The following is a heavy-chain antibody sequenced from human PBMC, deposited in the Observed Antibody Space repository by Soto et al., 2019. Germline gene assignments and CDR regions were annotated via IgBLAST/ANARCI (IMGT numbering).Heavy chain of an antibody. Sequence: QVQLQESGPGLVKPSETLSLTCTVSGGSISSYYWSWIRQPPGKGLEWIGYIYYSGCTNYHPSLKSPVTLSVDTSKNQFSLKLSSVTAADSAVYYCARDRDSSPYYFDYWGQGTLVTVSS. J-gene: IGHJ4*02. CDR3: ARDRDSSPYYFDY. D-gene: IGHD6-6*01. CDR2: IYYSGCT. V-gene: IGHV4-59*01. CDR1: GGSISSYY.